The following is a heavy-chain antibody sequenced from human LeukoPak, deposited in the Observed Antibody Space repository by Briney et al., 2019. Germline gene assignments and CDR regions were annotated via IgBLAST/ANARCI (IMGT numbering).Heavy chain of an antibody. D-gene: IGHD5-12*01. CDR3: ARLPGIVATIERYFDY. CDR2: IYPTDSDT. V-gene: IGHV5-51*01. CDR1: GYSFTTYW. J-gene: IGHJ4*02. Sequence: GESLKISCKGSGYSFTTYWIGWVRQMPGKGLEWMGIIYPTDSDTKYSPSFQGQVTISADKSISTAYLQWSSLKASGTAMYYCARLPGIVATIERYFDYWGQGTLVTVSS.